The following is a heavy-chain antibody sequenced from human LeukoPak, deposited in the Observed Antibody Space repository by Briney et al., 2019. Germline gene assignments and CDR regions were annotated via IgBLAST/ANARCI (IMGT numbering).Heavy chain of an antibody. CDR3: AKDQRVGSGWYYFDY. J-gene: IGHJ4*02. CDR2: ISYDGSNK. Sequence: GGSLRLSCAASGFTFSSYGMHWVRQAPGKGLEWVAVISYDGSNKYYADSVKGRFTISRDNSKNTLYLQMNSLRAEDTAVYYCAKDQRVGSGWYYFDYWGQGTLVTVSS. CDR1: GFTFSSYG. D-gene: IGHD6-19*01. V-gene: IGHV3-30*18.